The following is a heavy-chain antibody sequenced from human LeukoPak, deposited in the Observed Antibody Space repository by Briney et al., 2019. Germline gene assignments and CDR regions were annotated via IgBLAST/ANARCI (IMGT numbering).Heavy chain of an antibody. CDR1: GFTFRTYT. CDR3: ARGHYYDNNGYYYWAFFDY. Sequence: GGSLRLSCAAFGFTFRTYTMNWVRQAPGKGLEWVSSISGSSSYIYYADSVKGRFTISRDNAKNSLFLQMNSLRAEDTAVYYCARGHYYDNNGYYYWAFFDYWGQGTLVTVSS. J-gene: IGHJ4*02. D-gene: IGHD3-22*01. V-gene: IGHV3-21*01. CDR2: ISGSSSYI.